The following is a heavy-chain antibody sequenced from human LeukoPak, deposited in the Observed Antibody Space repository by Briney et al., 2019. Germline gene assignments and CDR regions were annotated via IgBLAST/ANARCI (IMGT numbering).Heavy chain of an antibody. CDR1: GFTFSSYE. Sequence: PGGSLRLSCAASGFTFSSYEMNWVRQAPGKGLEWVSYISSSGSTIYYADSVKGRFTISRDNAKNSLYLQMNSLRAEDTAVYYCASSNSSSWYLAFDIWGQGTMVTVSS. D-gene: IGHD6-13*01. CDR3: ASSNSSSWYLAFDI. V-gene: IGHV3-48*03. CDR2: ISSSGSTI. J-gene: IGHJ3*02.